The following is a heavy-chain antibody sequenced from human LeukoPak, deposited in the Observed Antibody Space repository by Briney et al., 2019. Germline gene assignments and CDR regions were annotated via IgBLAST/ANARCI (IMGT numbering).Heavy chain of an antibody. V-gene: IGHV4-34*01. Sequence: SETLSLTCAVYGGSFSGYYWSWIRQPPGKGLEWIGEINHSGSTNYNPSLKSRVTISVDTSKNQFSLKLSSVTAADTAVYYCARRAMAHIYFDYWGQGTLVTVSS. CDR2: INHSGST. CDR1: GGSFSGYY. D-gene: IGHD2-2*01. J-gene: IGHJ4*02. CDR3: ARRAMAHIYFDY.